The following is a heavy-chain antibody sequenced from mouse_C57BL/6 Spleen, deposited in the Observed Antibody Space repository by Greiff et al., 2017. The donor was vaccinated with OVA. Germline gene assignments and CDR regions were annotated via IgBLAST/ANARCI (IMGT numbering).Heavy chain of an antibody. CDR2: INPNNGGT. V-gene: IGHV1-18*01. CDR1: GYTFTDYN. CDR3: ARSYSSGYPSNAMDY. Sequence: EVQLQQSGPELVKPGASVKIPCKASGYTFTDYNMDWVKQSHGKSLEWIGDINPNNGGTIYNQKFKGKATLTVDKSSSTAYMELRSLTSEDTAVYYCARSYSSGYPSNAMDYWGQGTSVTVSS. D-gene: IGHD3-2*02. J-gene: IGHJ4*01.